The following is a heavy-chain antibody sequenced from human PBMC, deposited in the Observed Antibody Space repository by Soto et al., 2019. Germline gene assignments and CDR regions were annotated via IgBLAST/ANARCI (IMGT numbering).Heavy chain of an antibody. CDR1: GGSISSGGYS. CDR3: ARVPGP. V-gene: IGHV4-30-2*01. J-gene: IGHJ5*02. Sequence: SETLSLTCAVSGGSISSGGYSWSWSRQPPGKGLEWIGYIYHSGSTYYNPSLKSRVTISVDRSKNQFSLKLSSVTAADTAVYYCARVPGPWGQGTLVTVSS. CDR2: IYHSGST.